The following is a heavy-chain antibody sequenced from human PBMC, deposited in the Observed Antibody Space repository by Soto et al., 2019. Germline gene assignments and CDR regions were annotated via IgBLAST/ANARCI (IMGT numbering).Heavy chain of an antibody. J-gene: IGHJ5*02. CDR3: PRRPRADP. Sequence: GASLSLSCAATGFTFGMYWRHWVRQFPGQSPFWFSRMSDDGDTTNYADYVRGRFTISRDNSKNPLYLRMNNSKPDDTAIYYWPRRPRADP. CDR2: MSDDGDTT. V-gene: IGHV3-74*01. CDR1: GFTFGMYW.